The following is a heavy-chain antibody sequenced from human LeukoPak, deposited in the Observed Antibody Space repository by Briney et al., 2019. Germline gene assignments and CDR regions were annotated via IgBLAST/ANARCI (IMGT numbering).Heavy chain of an antibody. CDR1: GFTFSNAW. V-gene: IGHV3-15*01. CDR2: IKSKTDGGTT. J-gene: IGHJ6*02. Sequence: GGSLRLSCAASGFTFSNAWMSWVRQAPGKGLEWVGRIKSKTDGGTTDYAAPVKGRFTISRDDLKNTLYLQMNSLKTEDTAVYYCTTDLRGGSSLPYYYYGMDVWGQGTTVTVSS. CDR3: TTDLRGGSSLPYYYYGMDV. D-gene: IGHD1-26*01.